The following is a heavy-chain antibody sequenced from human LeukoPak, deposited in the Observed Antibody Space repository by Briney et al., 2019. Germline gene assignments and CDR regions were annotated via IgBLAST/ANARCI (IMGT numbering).Heavy chain of an antibody. CDR2: MSASDAGT. Sequence: GGSLRLSCVVSGFTVSNNYMSWVRQAPRKGLEWVSTMSASDAGTYYADSVKGRFTISRDNSKNTLYLQMNSLRAEDTAVYYCAKGSAVADIYFDYWGQGTLVTVSS. V-gene: IGHV3-23*01. CDR1: GFTVSNNY. CDR3: AKGSAVADIYFDY. D-gene: IGHD6-19*01. J-gene: IGHJ4*02.